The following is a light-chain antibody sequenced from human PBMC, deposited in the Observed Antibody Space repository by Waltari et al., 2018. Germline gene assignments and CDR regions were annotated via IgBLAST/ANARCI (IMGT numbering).Light chain of an antibody. CDR1: QSLLHRNGYNY. Sequence: DIVMTQSPLSLPVTPGEPASISCRSSQSLLHRNGYNYLDWYLKKPGQSPQLLIYLGSNRASGVPYRFSGSGSGTDFTLKISRVEAEDVGVYYCMQSLQALWTFGPGTKVEIK. V-gene: IGKV2-28*01. CDR3: MQSLQALWT. J-gene: IGKJ1*01. CDR2: LGS.